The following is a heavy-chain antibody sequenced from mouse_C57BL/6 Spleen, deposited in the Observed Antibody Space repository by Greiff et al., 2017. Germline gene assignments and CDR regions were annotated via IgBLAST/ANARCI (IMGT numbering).Heavy chain of an antibody. D-gene: IGHD2-4*01. CDR3: TGTVITTRYYFDY. V-gene: IGHV1-15*01. Sequence: VKLMESGAELVRPGASVTLSCKASGYTFTDYEMHWVKQTPVHGLEWIGAIDPETGGTAYNQKFKGKAILTADKSSSTTYMELRSLPSEDSAVYYCTGTVITTRYYFDYWGQGTTLTVSS. J-gene: IGHJ2*01. CDR2: IDPETGGT. CDR1: GYTFTDYE.